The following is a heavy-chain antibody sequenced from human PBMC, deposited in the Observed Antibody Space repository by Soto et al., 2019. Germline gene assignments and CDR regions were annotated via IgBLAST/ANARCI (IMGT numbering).Heavy chain of an antibody. J-gene: IGHJ6*02. V-gene: IGHV3-23*01. CDR3: AKIWGSGSYYPPDV. Sequence: LRLSCAASGFTFSSYAMSWVRQAPGKGLEWVSAISGSGGSTYYADSVKGRFTISRDNSKNTLYLQMNSLRAEDTAVYYCAKIWGSGSYYPPDVWGQGTTVTVSS. CDR2: ISGSGGST. D-gene: IGHD3-10*01. CDR1: GFTFSSYA.